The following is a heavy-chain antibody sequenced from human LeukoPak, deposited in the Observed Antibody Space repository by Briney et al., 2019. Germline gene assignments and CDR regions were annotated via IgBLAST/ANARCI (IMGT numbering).Heavy chain of an antibody. Sequence: PSETLSLTCTVSGVSISSRRYYWGWIRQPPGKVREWSVSVYYSGITYYNPSLKSRVTICVDASKTLLSLMLSSVTAADTAVYYCASHNRQVAEFDDWGQGTLVTVSS. V-gene: IGHV4-39*01. CDR3: ASHNRQVAEFDD. J-gene: IGHJ4*02. CDR1: GVSISSRRYY. CDR2: VYYSGIT. D-gene: IGHD1-14*01.